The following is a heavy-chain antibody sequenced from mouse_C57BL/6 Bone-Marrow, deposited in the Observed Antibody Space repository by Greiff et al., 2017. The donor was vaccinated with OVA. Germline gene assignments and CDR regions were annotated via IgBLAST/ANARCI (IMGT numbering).Heavy chain of an antibody. J-gene: IGHJ1*03. D-gene: IGHD1-1*01. CDR3: ARSLITTVVRWYFDV. V-gene: IGHV1-55*01. Sequence: QVQLQQSGAELARPGASVKLSCKASGYTFTSYGIGWVKQRPGQGLEWIGDIYTGSGSTNYNEKLKSKAIMTVETSSSTDSMQLSSLTSEDSAVYYCARSLITTVVRWYFDVWGTGPTVTVSS. CDR2: IYTGSGST. CDR1: GYTFTSYG.